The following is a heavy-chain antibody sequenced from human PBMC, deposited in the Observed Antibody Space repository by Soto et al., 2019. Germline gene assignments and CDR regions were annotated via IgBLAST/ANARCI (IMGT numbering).Heavy chain of an antibody. V-gene: IGHV4-30-4*01. CDR3: ARNRLARVYYFDY. CDR2: IYYSGST. J-gene: IGHJ4*02. CDR1: GGPIRSGDYY. Sequence: SETLSLTCTVSGGPIRSGDYYWSWTRQPPGKGLEWIANIYYSGSTYYNPSLKSRVTISVDTSKNQFSLKLSAVTAADTAVSHCARNRLARVYYFDYWGQGTLVTVSS.